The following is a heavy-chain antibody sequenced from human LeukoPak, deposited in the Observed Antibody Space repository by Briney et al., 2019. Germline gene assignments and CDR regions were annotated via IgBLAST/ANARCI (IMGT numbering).Heavy chain of an antibody. CDR2: ISSSSSYI. V-gene: IGHV3-21*01. CDR3: ARGTYYDSSGYYPGHFDY. CDR1: GFTFSSYS. J-gene: IGHJ4*02. D-gene: IGHD3-22*01. Sequence: GGSLRLSCAASGFTFSSYSMNWVRQAPGKGLEWVSSISSSSSYIYYADSVKGRFTISRDNAKNSLYLQMNSLRAEDTAVYYCARGTYYDSSGYYPGHFDYWGQGTLVTVSS.